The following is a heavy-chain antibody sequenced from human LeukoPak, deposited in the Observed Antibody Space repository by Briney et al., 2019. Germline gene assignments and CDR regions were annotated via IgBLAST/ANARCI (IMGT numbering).Heavy chain of an antibody. Sequence: GSSVKVSCKASGDTFSSYAINWVRQAPGQGLEWMGGIIPVFGTANYAQKFQGRVTITTDESTNTASMELSGLRSEDTAVYYCATGRARILGYFQHWGQGTLVTVSP. CDR1: GDTFSSYA. CDR3: ATGRARILGYFQH. V-gene: IGHV1-69*05. D-gene: IGHD3-3*01. J-gene: IGHJ1*01. CDR2: IIPVFGTA.